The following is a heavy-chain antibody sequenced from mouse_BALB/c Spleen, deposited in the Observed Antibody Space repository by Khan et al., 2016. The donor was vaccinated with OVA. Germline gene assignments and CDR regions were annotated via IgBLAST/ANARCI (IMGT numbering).Heavy chain of an antibody. CDR1: GYTFTNYW. Sequence: QVQLQQSGAELVRPGTSVKMSCKAAGYTFTNYWIGWIKQRPGHGLEWIGDIYPGSGNTNYNEKFKGKAILTADTSSTTGYMQLSSLTSEDSAIYYCARPYDYGSTYDTMDAWGQGTSVTVSS. CDR2: IYPGSGNT. CDR3: ARPYDYGSTYDTMDA. J-gene: IGHJ4*01. D-gene: IGHD1-1*01. V-gene: IGHV1-63*02.